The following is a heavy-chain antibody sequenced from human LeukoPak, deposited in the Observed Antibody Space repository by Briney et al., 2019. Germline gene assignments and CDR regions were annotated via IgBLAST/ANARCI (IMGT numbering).Heavy chain of an antibody. CDR3: TRDRASGWYSSYYYYYMDV. D-gene: IGHD6-19*01. CDR2: IIPIFGTA. V-gene: IGHV1-69*05. CDR1: GGTFSSYA. Sequence: ASVKVSCKASGGTFSSYAISWVRQAPGQGLEWMGGIIPIFGTANYAQKFQGRVTITTDESTSTAYMELSSLRSEDTAVYYCTRDRASGWYSSYYYYYMDVWGKGTTVTVSS. J-gene: IGHJ6*03.